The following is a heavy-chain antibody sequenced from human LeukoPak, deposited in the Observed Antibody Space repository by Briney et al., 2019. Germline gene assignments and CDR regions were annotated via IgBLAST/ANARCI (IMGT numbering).Heavy chain of an antibody. CDR1: GGSISNYY. Sequence: SETLSLTCTVSGGSISNYYWSWIRQPPGKGLEWIGFIYYSGSTNYNPSLKSRVTISVDTSKNQFSLRLTSVTAADTAVYYCARQTGSGLFILPGGQGTLVTVSS. CDR3: ARQTGSGLFILP. CDR2: IYYSGST. J-gene: IGHJ4*02. V-gene: IGHV4-59*08. D-gene: IGHD3/OR15-3a*01.